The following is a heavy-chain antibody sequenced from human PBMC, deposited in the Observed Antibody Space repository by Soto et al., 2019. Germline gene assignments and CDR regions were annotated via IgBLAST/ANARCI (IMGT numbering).Heavy chain of an antibody. J-gene: IGHJ6*02. V-gene: IGHV5-10-1*01. CDR1: GYSFTSYW. CDR3: ARPNYSNYPTDYYYYGMDV. D-gene: IGHD4-4*01. Sequence: GESLKISCKGSGYSFTSYWISWVRQMPGKGLEWMGRIDPSDSYTNYSPSFQGHVTISADKSISTAYLQWSSLKASDTAMYYCARPNYSNYPTDYYYYGMDVWGQGTTVTVYS. CDR2: IDPSDSYT.